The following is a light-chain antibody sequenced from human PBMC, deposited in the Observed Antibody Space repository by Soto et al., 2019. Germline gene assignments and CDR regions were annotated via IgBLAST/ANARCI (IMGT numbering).Light chain of an antibody. CDR3: LQDYNYPWT. J-gene: IGKJ1*01. CDR1: QDIRND. V-gene: IGKV1-6*01. Sequence: AIQMSQSPSSLSASVGDRVTITCRASQDIRNDLGWYQEKPGQAPKLLIYAASNLQSGVPSRFSGSGSGTDFTLTTSSLQPEDFATYYCLQDYNYPWTFGQGTKVEI. CDR2: AAS.